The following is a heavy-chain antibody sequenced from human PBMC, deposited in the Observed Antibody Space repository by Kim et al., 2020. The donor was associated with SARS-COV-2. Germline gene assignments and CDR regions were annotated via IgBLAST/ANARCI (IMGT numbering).Heavy chain of an antibody. CDR2: SKK. CDR3: ARQRGYDFDM. Sequence: SKKYYADSVRGRFTISRDNSKNGLYVQMNSLRAEDTALYYCARQRGYDFDMWGQGTMVTVSS. V-gene: IGHV3-30*07. J-gene: IGHJ3*02. D-gene: IGHD1-1*01.